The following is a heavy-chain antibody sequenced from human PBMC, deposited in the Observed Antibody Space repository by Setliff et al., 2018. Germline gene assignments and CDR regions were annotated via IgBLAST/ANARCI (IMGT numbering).Heavy chain of an antibody. J-gene: IGHJ4*02. V-gene: IGHV1-18*01. Sequence: GASVKVSCKASGYTLNNYVMNWVRQAPGQGFEGSGWISCYNGGRRYAQSLQGRDTVTTDTSTNTVYMELRSLGSDDTALYYCARVRPCDADCSTGVGGPFDFDFWGQGTLVTVSS. CDR1: GYTLNNYV. CDR3: ARVRPCDADCSTGVGGPFDFDF. CDR2: ISCYNGGR. D-gene: IGHD2-21*02.